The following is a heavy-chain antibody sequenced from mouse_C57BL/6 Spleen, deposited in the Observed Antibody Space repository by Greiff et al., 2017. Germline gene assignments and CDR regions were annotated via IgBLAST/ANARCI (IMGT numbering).Heavy chain of an antibody. CDR1: GYTFTSYW. CDR2: IDPNSGGT. V-gene: IGHV1-72*01. Sequence: VQLQQPGAELVKPGASVKLSCKASGYTFTSYWMHWVKQRPGRGLEWIGRIDPNSGGTTYNEKFKSKATLTVDKPSSTAYLQLSSLTSEDSAVYYCARTYYGSSQGYFDVWGTVPTVTGSS. CDR3: ARTYYGSSQGYFDV. J-gene: IGHJ1*03. D-gene: IGHD1-1*01.